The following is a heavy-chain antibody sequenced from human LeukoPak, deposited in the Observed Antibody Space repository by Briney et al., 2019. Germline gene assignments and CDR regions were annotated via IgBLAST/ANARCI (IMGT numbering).Heavy chain of an antibody. D-gene: IGHD6-13*01. J-gene: IGHJ4*02. CDR2: IYHSGST. CDR1: GGSISSGGHS. V-gene: IGHV4-30-2*01. Sequence: SQTLSLTCAVSGGSISSGGHSWSWIRQPPGKGLEWIGYIYHSGSTYYNPSLKSRVTISVDRSKNQFSLKLSSVTAADTAVYYCARGKYSSSLDYSGQGTLVTVSS. CDR3: ARGKYSSSLDY.